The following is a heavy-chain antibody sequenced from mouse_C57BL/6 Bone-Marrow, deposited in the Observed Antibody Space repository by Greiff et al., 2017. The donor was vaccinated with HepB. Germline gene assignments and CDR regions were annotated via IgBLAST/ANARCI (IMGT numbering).Heavy chain of an antibody. Sequence: QVHVKQSGAELARPGASVKLSCKASGYTFTSYGISWVKQRTGQGLEWIGEIYPRSGNTYYNEKFKGKATLTADKSSSTAYMELRSLTSEDSAVYFCAREPDGYWGYFDVWGTGTTVTVSS. V-gene: IGHV1-81*01. CDR2: IYPRSGNT. J-gene: IGHJ1*03. CDR1: GYTFTSYG. CDR3: AREPDGYWGYFDV. D-gene: IGHD2-3*01.